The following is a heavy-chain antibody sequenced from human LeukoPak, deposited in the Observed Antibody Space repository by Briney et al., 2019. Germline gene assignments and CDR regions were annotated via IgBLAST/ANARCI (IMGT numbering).Heavy chain of an antibody. CDR2: IKHDGSEK. J-gene: IGHJ4*02. V-gene: IGHV3-7*01. D-gene: IGHD7-27*01. CDR3: ARFPSPTGAVDY. CDR1: GFTFSSSR. Sequence: PGGSLRLSCAASGFTFSSSRMSWVRQAPGKGLEWVANIKHDGSEKYYVDSVKGRFTISRDNAKNSLFLQMTSLRAEDTAVYYCARFPSPTGAVDYWGQGTLVTVSS.